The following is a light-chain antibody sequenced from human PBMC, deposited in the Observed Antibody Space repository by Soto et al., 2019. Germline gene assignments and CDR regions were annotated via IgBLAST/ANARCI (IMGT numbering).Light chain of an antibody. CDR1: QNIRSY. V-gene: IGKV1-39*01. J-gene: IGKJ1*01. CDR3: QQGYSSRWT. Sequence: DIQMTQSPSSLSASVGDRVTITCRASQNIRSYLNCYQQKPGKAPQLLIYATSSLQTGVPSRFSDSGSGTDFSLVISDLQPEDSATYYCQQGYSSRWTSGRGTKVEI. CDR2: ATS.